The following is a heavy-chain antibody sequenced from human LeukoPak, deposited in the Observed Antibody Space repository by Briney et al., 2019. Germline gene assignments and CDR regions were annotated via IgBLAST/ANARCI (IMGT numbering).Heavy chain of an antibody. Sequence: GGSLRLSCAASGFTFSGSALHWVRQASGKGLEWVGRIRSTANGYATAYAASVKGRFTISRDDSKNTAYLQMDSLKTEDTAVYYCARDRYYYDSSGYIRMDVWGKGTTVTISS. D-gene: IGHD3-22*01. V-gene: IGHV3-73*01. CDR2: IRSTANGYAT. CDR1: GFTFSGSA. CDR3: ARDRYYYDSSGYIRMDV. J-gene: IGHJ6*04.